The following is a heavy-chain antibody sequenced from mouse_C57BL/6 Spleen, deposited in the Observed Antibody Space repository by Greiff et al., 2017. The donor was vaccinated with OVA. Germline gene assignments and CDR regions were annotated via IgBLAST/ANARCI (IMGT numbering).Heavy chain of an antibody. CDR2: IWSGGST. V-gene: IGHV2-2*01. J-gene: IGHJ3*01. CDR1: GFSLTSYG. CDR3: ARNSQTAQAILAY. D-gene: IGHD3-2*02. Sequence: QVQLQQSGPGLVQPSQSLSITCTVSGFSLTSYGVHWVRQSPGKGLEWLGVIWSGGSTDYNAAFISRLSISKDNSKSQVFFKMNSLQADDTAIYYCARNSQTAQAILAYWGQGTLVTVSA.